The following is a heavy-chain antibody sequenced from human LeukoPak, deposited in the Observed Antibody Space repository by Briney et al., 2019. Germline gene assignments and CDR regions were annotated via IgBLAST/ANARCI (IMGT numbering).Heavy chain of an antibody. CDR3: ARVIKVLRYFARTYYFDY. J-gene: IGHJ4*02. CDR1: GFTFSSYW. D-gene: IGHD3-9*01. V-gene: IGHV3-7*01. CDR2: IKQDGSEK. Sequence: GGSLRLSCAASGFTFSSYWMSWVRQAPRKGLEWVANIKQDGSEKYYVDSVKGRFTISRDNAKNSLYLQMNSLRAEDTAVYYCARVIKVLRYFARTYYFDYWGQGTLVTVSS.